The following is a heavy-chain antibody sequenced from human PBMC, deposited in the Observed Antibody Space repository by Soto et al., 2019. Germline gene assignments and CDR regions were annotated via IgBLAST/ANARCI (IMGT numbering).Heavy chain of an antibody. CDR2: ISFDGNNK. CDR1: GFIFSSYA. Sequence: GGSLRLSCAASGFIFSSYAMHWVRQAPGKGLEWVAAISFDGNNKYYADSLKGRFTISREDSKNTLYLQMNSLRAEDTAVYHCPKEDAITAAYGFDIWGQGTMVTVSS. J-gene: IGHJ3*02. D-gene: IGHD3-16*01. V-gene: IGHV3-30*18. CDR3: PKEDAITAAYGFDI.